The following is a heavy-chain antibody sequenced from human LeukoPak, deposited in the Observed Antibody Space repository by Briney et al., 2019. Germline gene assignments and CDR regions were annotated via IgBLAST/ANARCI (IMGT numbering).Heavy chain of an antibody. CDR2: ISGSGGST. J-gene: IGHJ4*02. CDR3: AKDSSGWYFDY. CDR1: GFTFSSFA. Sequence: GGSLRLSCAASGFTFSSFAMSWVRQAPGKGLEWVTTISGSGGSTYFADSVKGRFTISRDNSKNTLYLQMNSLRAEDTAVYYCAKDSSGWYFDYWGQGTLVTVSS. D-gene: IGHD6-19*01. V-gene: IGHV3-23*01.